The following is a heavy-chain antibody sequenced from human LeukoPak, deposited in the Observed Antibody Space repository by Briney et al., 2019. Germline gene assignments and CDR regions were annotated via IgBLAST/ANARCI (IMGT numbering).Heavy chain of an antibody. V-gene: IGHV3-23*01. CDR2: ISGSGGST. Sequence: GGSLRLSCAASGFTFSSYAMSSVRQAPGKGLEWVSAISGSGGSTYYADSVKGRFTISRDNSKSTLYLQMNSLRAEDTAVYYCAKAYNGYYDRSGYYYGYYYYMDVWGKGTTVTVSS. D-gene: IGHD3-22*01. CDR1: GFTFSSYA. J-gene: IGHJ6*03. CDR3: AKAYNGYYDRSGYYYGYYYYMDV.